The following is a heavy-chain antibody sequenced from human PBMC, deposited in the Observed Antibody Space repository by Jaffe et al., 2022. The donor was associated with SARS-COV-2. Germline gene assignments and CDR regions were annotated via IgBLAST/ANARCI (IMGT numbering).Heavy chain of an antibody. CDR3: ARSSVTHRGTHGGYYDY. D-gene: IGHD3-22*01. V-gene: IGHV3-33*01. J-gene: IGHJ4*02. Sequence: QVQLVESGGGVVQPGRSLRLSCATSGFTFSRYGIHWVRQAPGKGLEWVAVIWFDGRNEYFADSVKGRFTISRDNSENTLYLQMNSLRPGDTAVYYCARSSVTHRGTHGGYYDYWSQGTLVTVSS. CDR2: IWFDGRNE. CDR1: GFTFSRYG.